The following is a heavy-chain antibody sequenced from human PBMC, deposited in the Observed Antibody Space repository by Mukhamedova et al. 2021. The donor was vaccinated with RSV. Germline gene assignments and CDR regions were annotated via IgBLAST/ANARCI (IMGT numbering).Heavy chain of an antibody. V-gene: IGHV3-74*01. J-gene: IGHJ1*01. CDR2: INGVGSTT. D-gene: IGHD6-19*01. Sequence: SYWMHWVRQAPGKGLVWVSRINGVGSTTIYADSVKGRFTISRDNAKNTLYLQMNSLRAEDTAVNYCARGTVAGTVYFQHWGQGTL. CDR1: SYW. CDR3: ARGTVAGTVYFQH.